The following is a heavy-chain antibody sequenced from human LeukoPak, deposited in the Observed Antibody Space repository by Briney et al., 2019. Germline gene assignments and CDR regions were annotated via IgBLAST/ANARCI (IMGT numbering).Heavy chain of an antibody. J-gene: IGHJ3*02. CDR2: IRSKANSYAT. Sequence: GGSPRLSCAASGFTFSGSAMHWVRQASGKGLEWVGRIRSKANSYATAYAASVKGRFTISRDDSKNTAYLQMNSLKTEDTAVYYCTREYDSSGYYLATDAFDIWGQGTMVTVSS. CDR3: TREYDSSGYYLATDAFDI. V-gene: IGHV3-73*01. D-gene: IGHD3-22*01. CDR1: GFTFSGSA.